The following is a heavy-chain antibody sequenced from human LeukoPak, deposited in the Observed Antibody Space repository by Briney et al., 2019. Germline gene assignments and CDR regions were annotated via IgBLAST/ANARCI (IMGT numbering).Heavy chain of an antibody. D-gene: IGHD2-15*01. CDR2: FYYSGSD. Sequence: PSETLSLTCTVSGASITNYYWNWIRQPPGKGLEWIGYFYYSGSDNYNPSLKSRITISVDTSKNQFSLKLSSVTAADTAVCYCVRGYCSGATCYHFDYWGQGTLVTVSS. CDR3: VRGYCSGATCYHFDY. CDR1: GASITNYY. J-gene: IGHJ4*02. V-gene: IGHV4-59*01.